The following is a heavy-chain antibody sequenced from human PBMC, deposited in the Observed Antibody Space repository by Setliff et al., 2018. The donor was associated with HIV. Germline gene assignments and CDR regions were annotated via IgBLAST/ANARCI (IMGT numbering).Heavy chain of an antibody. Sequence: PSETLSLTCNVSGDSLSGSGFYWGWLRQPPGKGLQWIGSIYYTGNTFYNLSLTSRVTISLDTSKNLFFLTLRSVTAADTAVYYCARLGSGWNWVTRIDYWGRGTLVTVSS. D-gene: IGHD6-19*01. CDR3: ARLGSGWNWVTRIDY. V-gene: IGHV4-39*02. CDR1: GDSLSGSGFY. CDR2: IYYTGNT. J-gene: IGHJ4*02.